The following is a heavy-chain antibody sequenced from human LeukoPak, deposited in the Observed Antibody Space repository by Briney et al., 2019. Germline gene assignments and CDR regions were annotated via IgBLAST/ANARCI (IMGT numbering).Heavy chain of an antibody. J-gene: IGHJ4*02. D-gene: IGHD6-19*01. CDR2: ISYDGSNK. Sequence: QPGGSLRLSCAASGFIFSNSAMHWVRQAPGKGLERVAVISYDGSNKYYADSVKGRFTISRDNSKNTLYLQMNSLRAEDTAVYYCAKDIEEWLVKGGGCFDYWGQGTLVTVSS. CDR3: AKDIEEWLVKGGGCFDY. CDR1: GFIFSNSA. V-gene: IGHV3-30*18.